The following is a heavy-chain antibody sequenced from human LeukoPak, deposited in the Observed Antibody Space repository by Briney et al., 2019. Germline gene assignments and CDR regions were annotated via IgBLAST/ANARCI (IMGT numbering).Heavy chain of an antibody. D-gene: IGHD4-23*01. V-gene: IGHV3-30-3*01. CDR2: ISYDGSSK. CDR3: ARDYGGNSGSLDY. Sequence: GGSLRLSCAASGFTFSSYAMQWVRQAPGKGLEGVAIISYDGSSKYYADSVKGRFTISRDTSKNTLYLQMSSLRAEDTAVYYCARDYGGNSGSLDYWGQGTLVTVSS. J-gene: IGHJ4*02. CDR1: GFTFSSYA.